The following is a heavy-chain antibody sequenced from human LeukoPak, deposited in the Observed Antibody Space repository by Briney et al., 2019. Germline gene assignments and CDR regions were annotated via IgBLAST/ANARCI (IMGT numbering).Heavy chain of an antibody. CDR2: FDPEDGET. CDR1: GYTLTELS. J-gene: IGHJ5*02. D-gene: IGHD2-21*02. V-gene: IGHV1-24*01. CDR3: ATVRPSLVVTADWFDP. Sequence: GTSVKVSCKVSGYTLTELSMHWVRQAPGKGLEWMGGFDPEDGETIYAQKFQGRVTMTEDTSTDTAYMELSSLRSEDTAVYYCATVRPSLVVTADWFDPWGQGTLVTVSS.